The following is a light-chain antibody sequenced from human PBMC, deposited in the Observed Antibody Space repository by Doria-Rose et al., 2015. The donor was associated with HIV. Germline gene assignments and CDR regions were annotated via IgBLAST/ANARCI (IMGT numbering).Light chain of an antibody. CDR1: SSDVGGYNY. CDR3: SSFTSSGTPYV. Sequence: SITISCTGTSSDVGGYNYVSWYQQHPGKAPKLMISEVSNRPSGVSNRFSGSKSGNTASLTISGLQAEDEADYYCSSFTSSGTPYVFGTGTKVTVL. V-gene: IGLV2-14*01. J-gene: IGLJ1*01. CDR2: EVS.